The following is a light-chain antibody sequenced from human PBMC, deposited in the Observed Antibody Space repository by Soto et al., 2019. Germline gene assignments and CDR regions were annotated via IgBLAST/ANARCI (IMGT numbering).Light chain of an antibody. CDR3: QSYDSSNQWV. J-gene: IGLJ3*02. V-gene: IGLV6-57*02. Sequence: NFMLTQPHSVSESPGKTVTISCTGSSGSIASNYVQWYQQCPGSAPTTVIYEDNQRPSGVPDRFSGSIDSSSNSASLTISGLKTEDEADYYCQSYDSSNQWVFGGGTKLTVL. CDR1: SGSIASNY. CDR2: EDN.